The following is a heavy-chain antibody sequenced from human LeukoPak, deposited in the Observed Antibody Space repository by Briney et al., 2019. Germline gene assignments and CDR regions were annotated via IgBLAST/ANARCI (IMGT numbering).Heavy chain of an antibody. J-gene: IGHJ4*02. CDR3: AKDAPVATR. CDR1: GFTFSSYA. V-gene: IGHV3-23*01. D-gene: IGHD2-15*01. CDR2: ITDSGDGT. Sequence: GGSLRLSCAASGFTFSSYAMSWVRQAPGKGLEWVSSITDSGDGTYYADSVKGRFTISRDDSKNTLFLQMNSLRAEDTAVYYCAKDAPVATRWGQGTLVTVSS.